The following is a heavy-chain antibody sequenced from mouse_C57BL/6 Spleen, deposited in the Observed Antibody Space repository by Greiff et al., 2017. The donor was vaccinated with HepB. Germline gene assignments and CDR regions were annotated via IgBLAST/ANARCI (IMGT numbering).Heavy chain of an antibody. CDR2: IYPGDGDT. J-gene: IGHJ4*01. Sequence: VMLVESGPELVKPGASVKISCKASGYAFSSSWMNWVKQRPGKGLEWIGRIYPGDGDTNYNGKFKGKATLTADKSSSTAYMQLSSLTSEDSAVYFCAKSKGGAMDYWGQGTSVTVSS. CDR1: GYAFSSSW. CDR3: AKSKGGAMDY. D-gene: IGHD1-3*01. V-gene: IGHV1-82*01.